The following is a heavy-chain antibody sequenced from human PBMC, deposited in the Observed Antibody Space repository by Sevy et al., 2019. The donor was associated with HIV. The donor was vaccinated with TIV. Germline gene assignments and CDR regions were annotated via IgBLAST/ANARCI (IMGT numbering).Heavy chain of an antibody. Sequence: GGSLRLSCAASGFTFSSYAMHWVRQAPGKGLEWVAVISYDGSNKYYAHSVKGRFTISRDNSKNTLYLQMNSLRAEDTAVYYCARTFMITFGGVIGNDAFDIWGQGTMVTVSS. J-gene: IGHJ3*02. CDR3: ARTFMITFGGVIGNDAFDI. CDR2: ISYDGSNK. CDR1: GFTFSSYA. V-gene: IGHV3-30-3*01. D-gene: IGHD3-16*02.